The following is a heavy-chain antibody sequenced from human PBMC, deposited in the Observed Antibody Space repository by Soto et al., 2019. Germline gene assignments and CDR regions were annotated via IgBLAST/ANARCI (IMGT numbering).Heavy chain of an antibody. J-gene: IGHJ4*02. Sequence: QVQLVQSGAEVKKPGASVRISCKASGYTLTNYAIHWVRQAAGESLEWLAWIDPGSGNPTYSQKFRDRLTLTRDFSASTFYMDLSSLTSGDTAVYFCTRDLNGGNPFDYWGQGTLVTVS. V-gene: IGHV1-3*01. CDR1: GYTLTNYA. CDR2: IDPGSGNP. D-gene: IGHD2-8*01. CDR3: TRDLNGGNPFDY.